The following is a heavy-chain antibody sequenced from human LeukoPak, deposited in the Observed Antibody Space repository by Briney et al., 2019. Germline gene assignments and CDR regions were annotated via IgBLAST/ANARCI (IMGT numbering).Heavy chain of an antibody. Sequence: GGSLRLSCAASGFTFSSYAMHWVCQAPGKGLEWVAVISYDGSNKYYADSVKGRFTISRDNSKNTLYLQMNSLRAEDTAVYYCARGSHCSGGSCYYPWAFDIWGQGTMVTVSS. D-gene: IGHD2-15*01. CDR1: GFTFSSYA. J-gene: IGHJ3*02. CDR2: ISYDGSNK. CDR3: ARGSHCSGGSCYYPWAFDI. V-gene: IGHV3-30-3*01.